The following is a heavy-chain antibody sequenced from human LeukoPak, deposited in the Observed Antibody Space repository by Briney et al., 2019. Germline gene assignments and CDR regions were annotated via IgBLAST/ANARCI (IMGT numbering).Heavy chain of an antibody. D-gene: IGHD3-3*01. CDR3: ARHIRYYHFWSGPQNYYYGMDV. CDR1: GGSISSYY. J-gene: IGHJ6*02. V-gene: IGHV4-59*08. Sequence: PSETLSLTCTVSGGSISSYYWSWIRQPPGKGLEWIGYIYYSGSTNYNPSLKSRVTISVDTSKNQFSLRLSSVTAADTAVYYCARHIRYYHFWSGPQNYYYGMDVWGQGTTVTVTS. CDR2: IYYSGST.